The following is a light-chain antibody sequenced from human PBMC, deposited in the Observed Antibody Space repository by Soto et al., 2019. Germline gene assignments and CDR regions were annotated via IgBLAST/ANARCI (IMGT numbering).Light chain of an antibody. CDR1: SSDVGGYNY. CDR2: EVN. CDR3: SSHTSSNTRV. Sequence: QSVLTQPASVSGSPGQSITISCTGTSSDVGGYNYVSWYQQHPGKAPKLMIYEVNDRPSGVSYRFSGSKSGNTASLTISGLQAEDEADYYCSSHTSSNTRVFGTGTKVTVL. J-gene: IGLJ1*01. V-gene: IGLV2-14*01.